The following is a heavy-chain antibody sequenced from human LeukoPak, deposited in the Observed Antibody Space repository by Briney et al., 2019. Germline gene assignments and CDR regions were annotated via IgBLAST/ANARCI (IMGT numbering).Heavy chain of an antibody. CDR3: AREYHYSGTYY. Sequence: PSETLSLTCAVYGGSFSGYCWSWIRQPPGKGLEWIGEINHSGSTNYNPSLKSRVTISVDTSKNQFSLKLSSVTAADTAVYYCAREYHYSGTYYWGQGTLVTVSS. CDR2: INHSGST. D-gene: IGHD3-10*01. V-gene: IGHV4-34*01. CDR1: GGSFSGYC. J-gene: IGHJ4*02.